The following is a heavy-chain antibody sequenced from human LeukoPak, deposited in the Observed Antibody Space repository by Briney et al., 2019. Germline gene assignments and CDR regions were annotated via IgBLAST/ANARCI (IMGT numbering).Heavy chain of an antibody. CDR1: GYTFTGYY. V-gene: IGHV1-2*02. CDR2: INPNSGGT. D-gene: IGHD3-16*01. Sequence: ASVTVSFTASGYTFTGYYMHWVRPAPGQGLEWMGWINPNSGGTNYAQKFQGRVTMTRDTSISTAYMELSRLRSDDTAVYYCASYAPFDYWGQGTLVTVSS. CDR3: ASYAPFDY. J-gene: IGHJ4*02.